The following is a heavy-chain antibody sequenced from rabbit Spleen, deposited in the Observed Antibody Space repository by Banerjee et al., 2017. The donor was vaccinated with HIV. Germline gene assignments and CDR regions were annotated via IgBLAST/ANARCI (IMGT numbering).Heavy chain of an antibody. CDR2: IYPTNTDT. CDR1: GFSFSNYW. CDR3: VRGASGSGYYSL. D-gene: IGHD1-1*01. Sequence: QSLEESGGDLVKPGASLTLTCTASGFSFSNYWMCWVRQAPGKGLEWIACIYPTNTDTWYATWAKGRFTISKTSSTTVTLQMTSLTAADTATYFCVRGASGSGYYSLWGQGTLVTVS. V-gene: IGHV1S40*01. J-gene: IGHJ3*01.